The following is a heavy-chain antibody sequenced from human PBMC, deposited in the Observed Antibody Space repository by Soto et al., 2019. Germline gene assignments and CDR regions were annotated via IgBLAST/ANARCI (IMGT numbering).Heavy chain of an antibody. CDR2: IRGFSPYT. CDR3: ARDRGYDAHDYYYNAMDV. CDR1: GFTFGTYT. V-gene: IGHV3-21*01. Sequence: GGSLRLSCISSGFTFGTYTINFGRQSPWKWLEWVSGIRGFSPYTFYAESVKGRFTISRDNAKNSLYLQMNSLRAEDTAVYYCARDRGYDAHDYYYNAMDVWGQGTTVTVSS. D-gene: IGHD3-10*01. J-gene: IGHJ6*02.